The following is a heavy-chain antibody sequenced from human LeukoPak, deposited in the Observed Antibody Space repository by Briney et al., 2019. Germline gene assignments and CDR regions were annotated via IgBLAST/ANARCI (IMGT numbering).Heavy chain of an antibody. D-gene: IGHD3-10*01. J-gene: IGHJ4*02. CDR1: GGSISTYC. Sequence: KSSETLSLTCTVSGGSISTYCWTWIRQPPGKGLEWIGHVYYSGDTNYNPSLKSRLTISVDTSKNQFSLKLNSVTAADTAVYYCARADYYYGSGGFDFWGQGSLVTVSS. CDR3: ARADYYYGSGGFDF. CDR2: VYYSGDT. V-gene: IGHV4-59*08.